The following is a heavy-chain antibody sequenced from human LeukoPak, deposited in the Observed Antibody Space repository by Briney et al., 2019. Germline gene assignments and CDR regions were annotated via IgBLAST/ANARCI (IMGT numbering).Heavy chain of an antibody. V-gene: IGHV3-21*01. CDR1: GFTFSSYS. CDR2: ISSSSSYI. J-gene: IGHJ1*01. D-gene: IGHD2-15*01. CDR3: AREERYCSGGSCYSSYFQH. Sequence: GGSLRLSCAASGFTFSSYSMNWVRXAPGKXLEWVSSISSSSSYIYYADSVKGRFTISRDNAKNSLYLQMNSLRAEDTAVYYCAREERYCSGGSCYSSYFQHWGQGTLVTVSS.